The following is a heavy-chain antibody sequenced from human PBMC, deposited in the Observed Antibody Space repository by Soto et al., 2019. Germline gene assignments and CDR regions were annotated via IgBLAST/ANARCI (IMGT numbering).Heavy chain of an antibody. CDR3: TPQRDFSYD. J-gene: IGHJ4*02. Sequence: PGGSLRLSCTVSGLTFSNAWMSWVRQAPGKGLEWVGRIKSRGDGGTTDYAAPLKGTFTVSRDDSKNTVYLQMNNLKTEDTAIYYCTPQRDFSYDWGQGTLVTVSS. V-gene: IGHV3-15*01. D-gene: IGHD2-2*01. CDR2: IKSRGDGGTT. CDR1: GLTFSNAW.